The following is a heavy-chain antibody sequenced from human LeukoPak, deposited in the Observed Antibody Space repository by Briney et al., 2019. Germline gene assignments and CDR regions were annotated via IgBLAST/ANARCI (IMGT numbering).Heavy chain of an antibody. CDR2: INPTGGST. J-gene: IGHJ6*03. Sequence: EASVKVSCKASGYTFTTYYMHWVRQAPGKGLEWMGKINPTGGSTTYAQKFQGRVTMTRDMSTSTVYMELSSLRFEDTAVYYCAREVSYCSSASCFFYYMDVWAKGTTVTVSS. CDR1: GYTFTTYY. D-gene: IGHD2-2*01. CDR3: AREVSYCSSASCFFYYMDV. V-gene: IGHV1-46*01.